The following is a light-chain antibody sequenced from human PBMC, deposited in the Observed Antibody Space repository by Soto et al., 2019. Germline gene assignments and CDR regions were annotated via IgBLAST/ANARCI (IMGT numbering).Light chain of an antibody. CDR3: QQYGSSPET. CDR1: QSVSSSY. CDR2: GAS. V-gene: IGKV3-20*01. J-gene: IGKJ2*01. Sequence: EIVLTQSPGTLSLSPGERATLSCRASQSVSSSYLAWYQQKPGQAPRLLIYGASSRATGIPDRFSGSGSGTDFTLTISRLEPEDFALYYCQQYGSSPETLGQGTKLEIK.